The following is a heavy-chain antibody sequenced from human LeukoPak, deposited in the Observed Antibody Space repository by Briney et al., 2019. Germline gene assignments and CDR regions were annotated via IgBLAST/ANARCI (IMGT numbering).Heavy chain of an antibody. D-gene: IGHD6-25*01. Sequence: GRSLRLSCAASGLTFSSYGMHWVRQAPGKGLEWVAVISYDGSNKYYADSVKGRFTISRDNSKNTLYLQMNSLRAEDTAVYYCAKDIGPFGYPDAFDIWGQGTMVTVSS. V-gene: IGHV3-30*18. J-gene: IGHJ3*02. CDR1: GLTFSSYG. CDR3: AKDIGPFGYPDAFDI. CDR2: ISYDGSNK.